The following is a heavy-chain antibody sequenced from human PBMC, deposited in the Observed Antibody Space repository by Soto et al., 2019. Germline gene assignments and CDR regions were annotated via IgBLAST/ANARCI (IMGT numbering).Heavy chain of an antibody. CDR2: INHSGST. CDR1: GGSFSGYY. CDR3: ARGPSGDKVDY. Sequence: PSETLSLTCAVYGGSFSGYYWTWIRQPPGTGLEWIGEINHSGSTYCNPSLKSRVTISIDTSKNQFSLKLNSVTAADTAVYYCARGPSGDKVDYWGQGTPVTVSS. D-gene: IGHD1-26*01. V-gene: IGHV4-34*01. J-gene: IGHJ4*02.